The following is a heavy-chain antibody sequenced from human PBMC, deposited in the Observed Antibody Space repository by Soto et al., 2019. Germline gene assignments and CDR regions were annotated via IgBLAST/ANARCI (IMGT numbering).Heavy chain of an antibody. J-gene: IGHJ3*01. Sequence: ASVKVSCKASGYTFTSNGISWVRQAPGQGLEWMGWMYPYNGNTNYGHNFHGRVTMTTDTSTSTAYMELRSLRSDDTAVYYCARVGVCGGHCYLPGHDAFDLWGQGAMVTVSS. CDR1: GYTFTSNG. CDR2: MYPYNGNT. V-gene: IGHV1-18*04. D-gene: IGHD2-21*02. CDR3: ARVGVCGGHCYLPGHDAFDL.